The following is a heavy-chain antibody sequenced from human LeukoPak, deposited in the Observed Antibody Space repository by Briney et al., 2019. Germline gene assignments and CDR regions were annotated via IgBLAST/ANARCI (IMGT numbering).Heavy chain of an antibody. Sequence: GGSLRLSCAVSGFTFSSYAMSWVRQAPGKGLEWVSAISGSGGSTFYADSVKGRFTISRDNSKNTLYLQLNSLRAEDTAVYFCAKYSGSYYYPPNWDSWGQGTLVTVSS. V-gene: IGHV3-23*01. CDR3: AKYSGSYYYPPNWDS. J-gene: IGHJ4*02. CDR2: ISGSGGST. D-gene: IGHD1-26*01. CDR1: GFTFSSYA.